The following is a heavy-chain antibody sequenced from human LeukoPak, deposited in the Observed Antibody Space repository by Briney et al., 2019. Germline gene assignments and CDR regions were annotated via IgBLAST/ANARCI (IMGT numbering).Heavy chain of an antibody. CDR3: ARDRRRMVRGVTTTHNWFDP. Sequence: GASVKVSCKASGYTFTSYAVHWVRQAPGQRLEWMGWINAGNGNTKYSQKFQGRATITRDTSASTAYMELSSLRSEDTAVYYCARDRRRMVRGVTTTHNWFDPWGQGTLVTVSS. CDR1: GYTFTSYA. V-gene: IGHV1-3*01. CDR2: INAGNGNT. J-gene: IGHJ5*02. D-gene: IGHD3-10*01.